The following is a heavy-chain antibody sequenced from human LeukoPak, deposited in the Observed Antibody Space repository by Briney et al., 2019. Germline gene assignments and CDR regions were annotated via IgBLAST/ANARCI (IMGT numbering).Heavy chain of an antibody. CDR3: ARGLRGPDY. CDR1: GFPLRSYC. V-gene: IGHV3-74*01. Sequence: PGGSLRLSCAASGFPLRSYCTHWVRQPPGKGLVWVARIDNDASRSVYADSVKGRITISRDNSKNTMFLQMNRLRDEDTAVYYCARGLRGPDYWGQGTQVTVSS. CDR2: IDNDASRS. J-gene: IGHJ4*02.